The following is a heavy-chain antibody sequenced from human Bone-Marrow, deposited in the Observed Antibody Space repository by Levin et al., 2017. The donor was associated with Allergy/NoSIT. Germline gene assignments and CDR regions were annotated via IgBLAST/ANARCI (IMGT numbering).Heavy chain of an antibody. Sequence: SQTLSLTCTVSGDSINSGHYYWSWVRQPPGKGLEWIGYIYYSGDTYYNPSLKSRVSISVDTSKTQFSLRVTSVTAADTAVYYCARHDFWSALSIDFWGPGTLVTVSS. D-gene: IGHD3-3*01. V-gene: IGHV4-30-4*01. CDR3: ARHDFWSALSIDF. CDR2: IYYSGDT. J-gene: IGHJ4*02. CDR1: GDSINSGHYY.